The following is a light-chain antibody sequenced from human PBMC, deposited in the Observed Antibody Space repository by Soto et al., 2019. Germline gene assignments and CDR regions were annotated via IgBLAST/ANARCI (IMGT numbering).Light chain of an antibody. CDR3: QQYGRSPST. J-gene: IGKJ3*01. CDR2: GAS. CDR1: QNIHTN. V-gene: IGKV3-20*01. Sequence: IVMRPFPANLSVFPGERATLSFRAGQNIHTNLAWYQQKPGQAPRLLIYGASSRATGVPDRFSASGSGTDFTLTISRLEPEDFAVYYCQQYGRSPSTFGPGTKVD.